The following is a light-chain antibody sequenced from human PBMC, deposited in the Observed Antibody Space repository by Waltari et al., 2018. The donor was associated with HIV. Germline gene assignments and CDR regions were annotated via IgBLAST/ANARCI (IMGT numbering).Light chain of an antibody. CDR2: GAS. Sequence: EIVLTQSPGTLSLSPGERATLSCRASQSVSSRSLAWYQQRSGQAPRLLISGASSRATGIPDRFSGSGSGTDFSLTISRLEPEDFAVYYCQQYATSPRTFGQGTKVEIK. CDR1: QSVSSRS. J-gene: IGKJ1*01. CDR3: QQYATSPRT. V-gene: IGKV3-20*01.